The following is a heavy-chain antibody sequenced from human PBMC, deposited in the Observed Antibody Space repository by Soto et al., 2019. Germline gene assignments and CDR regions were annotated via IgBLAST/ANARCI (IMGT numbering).Heavy chain of an antibody. CDR2: ISSSSSYI. Sequence: PGGSLRLSCAASGFTFSSYSMNWVRQAPGKGLEWVSSISSSSSYIYYADSVKGRFTISRDNAKNSLYLQMNSLRAEDTAVYYCARVIWATPPRGIVGVLAAPSLDYWGQGTLVTVSS. V-gene: IGHV3-21*01. D-gene: IGHD2-15*01. CDR1: GFTFSSYS. CDR3: ARVIWATPPRGIVGVLAAPSLDY. J-gene: IGHJ4*02.